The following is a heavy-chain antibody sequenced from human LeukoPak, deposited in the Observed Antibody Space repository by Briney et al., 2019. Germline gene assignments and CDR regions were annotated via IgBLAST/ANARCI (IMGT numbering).Heavy chain of an antibody. V-gene: IGHV3-21*01. J-gene: IGHJ4*02. CDR1: GSNFNIYS. CDR2: ISFGSTYI. Sequence: GGSLRLSCAASGSNFNIYSMNWVRQAPGRGLEWVSSISFGSTYISYADSVKGRFTISRDDAKKSLYLQMNGLRAEDTAFYYCASGIFYASVQTWSPVWGQGTLVTVSS. D-gene: IGHD3-16*01. CDR3: ASGIFYASVQTWSPV.